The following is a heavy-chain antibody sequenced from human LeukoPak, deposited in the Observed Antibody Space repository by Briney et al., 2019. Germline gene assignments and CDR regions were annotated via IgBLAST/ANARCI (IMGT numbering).Heavy chain of an antibody. V-gene: IGHV3-48*03. CDR2: ISGSGSTI. CDR1: GFTFSSYE. D-gene: IGHD1-26*01. Sequence: GGSLRLSCAASGFTFSSYEMNWVRQATGKGLEWVSYISGSGSTIYYADSVKGRFTISRDNDKNSLYLQMNSLRAEDTAVYYCARADPLGNAFDIWGQGTMVTVSS. CDR3: ARADPLGNAFDI. J-gene: IGHJ3*02.